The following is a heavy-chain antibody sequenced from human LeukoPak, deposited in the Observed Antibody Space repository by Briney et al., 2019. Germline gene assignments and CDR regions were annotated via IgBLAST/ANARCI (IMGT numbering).Heavy chain of an antibody. CDR2: IHYSVTT. J-gene: IGHJ4*02. CDR3: ARESRNAYGDYYFDY. D-gene: IGHD4-17*01. CDR1: GGSPSSSISY. Sequence: SETLSLTCTVSGGSPSSSISYWGWVRQPPGTWLEWLGFIHYSVTTYYNPSLKSRVTISVDTSKNQFSLKLSSVTAADTAVYYCARESRNAYGDYYFDYWGQGTLVTVSS. V-gene: IGHV4-39*02.